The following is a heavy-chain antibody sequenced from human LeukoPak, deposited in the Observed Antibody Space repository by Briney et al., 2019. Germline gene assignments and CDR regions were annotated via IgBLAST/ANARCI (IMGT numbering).Heavy chain of an antibody. CDR2: TYYKSKWYN. D-gene: IGHD5-12*01. V-gene: IGHV6-1*01. CDR3: AREREDGYDWDYYYGMDV. Sequence: SQTLSLTCAISGDSVSSNSAAWNWIRQSPSRGLEWLGRTYYKSKWYNDYAVSVKSRITINPDTSKNQFSLQLNSVTPEDTAVYYCAREREDGYDWDYYYGMDVWGQGTTVTVSS. CDR1: GDSVSSNSAA. J-gene: IGHJ6*02.